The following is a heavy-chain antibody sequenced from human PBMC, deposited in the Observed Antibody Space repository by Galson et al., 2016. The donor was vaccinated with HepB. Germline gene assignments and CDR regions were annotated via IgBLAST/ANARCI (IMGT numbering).Heavy chain of an antibody. V-gene: IGHV4-59*11. J-gene: IGHJ3*02. Sequence: SETLSLTCTVSGGSISGHYWTWIRQPPGKGLEWIGHISYIGSTYYSPSLKSRVIISLDTSKKEFSLNLTSVTAADTAVYYCVRVHLNAFDIWGQGTKVTVSS. CDR2: ISYIGST. CDR1: GGSISGHY. CDR3: VRVHLNAFDI.